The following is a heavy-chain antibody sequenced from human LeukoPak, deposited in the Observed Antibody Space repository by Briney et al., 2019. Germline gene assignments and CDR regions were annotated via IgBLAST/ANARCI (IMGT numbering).Heavy chain of an antibody. Sequence: GGSLRLSCAASGFTFSSYSMNWVRQAPGKGLEWVSSISSSSSYVYYADSVKGRFTISRDNAKNSLYLQMNSLRAEDTAVYYCAREMYGDYYYMDVWGKGTTVTISS. V-gene: IGHV3-21*01. CDR3: AREMYGDYYYMDV. CDR2: ISSSSSYV. J-gene: IGHJ6*03. CDR1: GFTFSSYS. D-gene: IGHD3-10*02.